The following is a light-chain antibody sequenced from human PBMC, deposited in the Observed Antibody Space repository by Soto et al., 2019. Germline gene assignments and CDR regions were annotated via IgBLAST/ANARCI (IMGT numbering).Light chain of an antibody. J-gene: IGKJ1*01. CDR3: QQYYKTPT. CDR2: GAS. CDR1: RSVSNNY. V-gene: IGKV3-20*01. Sequence: EIVLTQSPGTLSLSPGERATLSCRASRSVSNNYLAWYQQKPGQAPRLLIYGASNRATGIPDRFSGSGSGTHFTLTISSLQAEDVAMYYCQQYYKTPTFGRGTKVDIK.